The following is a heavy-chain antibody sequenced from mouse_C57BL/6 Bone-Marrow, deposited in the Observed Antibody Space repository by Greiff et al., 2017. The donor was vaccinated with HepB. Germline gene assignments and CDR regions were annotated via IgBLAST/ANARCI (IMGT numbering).Heavy chain of an antibody. J-gene: IGHJ3*01. CDR1: GYTFTSYW. V-gene: IGHV1-5*01. Sequence: EVQLQQSGTVLARPGASVKMSCKTSGYTFTSYWMHWVKQRPGQGLEWIGAIYPGNSDTSYNQKFKGKAKLTAVTSASTAYMELSSLTNEDSAVYYCTRETYSSYEAWFAYWGQGTLVTVSA. D-gene: IGHD2-5*01. CDR3: TRETYSSYEAWFAY. CDR2: IYPGNSDT.